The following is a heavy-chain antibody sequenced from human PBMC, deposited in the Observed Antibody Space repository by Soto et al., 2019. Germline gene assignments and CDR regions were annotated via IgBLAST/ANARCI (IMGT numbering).Heavy chain of an antibody. CDR2: IYYSGST. CDR3: AREEGYCSSTSCYYYGMDV. J-gene: IGHJ6*02. Sequence: QVQLQESGPGLVKPSETLSLTCTVSGGSISSYYWSWIRQPPGKGLEWSGYIYYSGSTNYNPSLKSRFTISVDTSKNQFSLKQSSVTAADTAVYYCAREEGYCSSTSCYYYGMDVWGQGTTVTVSS. CDR1: GGSISSYY. V-gene: IGHV4-59*01. D-gene: IGHD2-2*01.